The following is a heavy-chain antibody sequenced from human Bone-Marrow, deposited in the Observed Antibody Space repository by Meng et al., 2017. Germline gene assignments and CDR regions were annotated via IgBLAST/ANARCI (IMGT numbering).Heavy chain of an antibody. D-gene: IGHD6-13*01. CDR2: IYTSGST. V-gene: IGHV4-61*02. Sequence: LRLSCTVSGGSISSGSYYWSWIRQPAGKGLEWIGRIYTSGSTNYNSSLKSRVTISIDTSKNQFSLKLSSVTAADTAVYYCAGDRWYFDYWGQGTLVTVSS. J-gene: IGHJ4*02. CDR1: GGSISSGSYY. CDR3: AGDRWYFDY.